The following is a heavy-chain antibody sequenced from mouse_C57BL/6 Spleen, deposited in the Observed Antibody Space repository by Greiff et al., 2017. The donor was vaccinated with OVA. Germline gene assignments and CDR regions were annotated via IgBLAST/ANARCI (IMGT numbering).Heavy chain of an antibody. J-gene: IGHJ3*01. V-gene: IGHV1-80*01. D-gene: IGHD2-3*01. CDR3: ARGRDGYYAWFAY. CDR2: IYPGDGDT. CDR1: GYAFSSYW. Sequence: VKLMESGAELVKPGASVKISCKASGYAFSSYWMNWVKQRPGKGLEWIGQIYPGDGDTNYNGKFKGKATLTADKSSSTAYMQLSSLTSEDSAVYFCARGRDGYYAWFAYWGQGTLVTVSA.